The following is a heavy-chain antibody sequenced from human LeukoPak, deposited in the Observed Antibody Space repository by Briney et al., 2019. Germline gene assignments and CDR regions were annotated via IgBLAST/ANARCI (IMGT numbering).Heavy chain of an antibody. V-gene: IGHV1-18*01. CDR1: GYTFTSYG. J-gene: IGHJ4*02. D-gene: IGHD6-19*01. CDR3: ARAQTIYSSGRPFDY. CDR2: ISAYNGNT. Sequence: ASVKVSCKASGYTFTSYGISWVRQAPGQGLEWMGWISAYNGNTNYAQKLQGRVTMTTDTSTSTAYMELRSLRSDDTVVYFCARAQTIYSSGRPFDYWGQGTLGTVSS.